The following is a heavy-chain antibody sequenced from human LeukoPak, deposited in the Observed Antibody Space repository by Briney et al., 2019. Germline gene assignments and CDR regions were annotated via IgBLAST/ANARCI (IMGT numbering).Heavy chain of an antibody. CDR1: GFTFSTFSGSW. CDR2: ISGSGGST. CDR3: TRGSYYYGSG. Sequence: GGSLRLSCAASGFTFSTFSGSWMSWVRQAPGKGLEWVSTISGSGGSTYYADSVKGRITISRDNSKNTLYLQMNSLRAGDTAVYYCTRGSYYYGSGWGQGTLVTVSS. V-gene: IGHV3-23*01. J-gene: IGHJ4*02. D-gene: IGHD3-10*01.